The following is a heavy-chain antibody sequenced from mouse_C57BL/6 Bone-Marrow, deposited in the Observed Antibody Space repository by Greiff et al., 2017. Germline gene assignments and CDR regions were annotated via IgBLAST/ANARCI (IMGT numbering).Heavy chain of an antibody. D-gene: IGHD1-1*01. CDR1: GYTFTSYD. CDR3: ARSIITTVVAHWYFDV. Sequence: VQRVESGPELVKPGASVKLSCKASGYTFTSYDINWVKQRPGQGLEWIGWIYPRDGSTKYNEKFKGKATLTVDTSSSTAYMELHSLTSEDSAVYFCARSIITTVVAHWYFDVWGTGTTVTVSS. J-gene: IGHJ1*03. V-gene: IGHV1-85*01. CDR2: IYPRDGST.